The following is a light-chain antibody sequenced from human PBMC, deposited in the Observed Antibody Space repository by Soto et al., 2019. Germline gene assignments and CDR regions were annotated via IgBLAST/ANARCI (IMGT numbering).Light chain of an antibody. CDR1: SSDVGGYNY. J-gene: IGLJ1*01. CDR2: ELS. V-gene: IGLV2-8*01. CDR3: SSYAGSNNFV. Sequence: QSALTQPPSASGSPGQSVTISCTGTSSDVGGYNYVSWYQQHPGKAPKLMIYELSKRPSGVPDRFSGPKSGKTASLTVSGLQAEDEADYYCSSYAGSNNFVFGTGTKLTVL.